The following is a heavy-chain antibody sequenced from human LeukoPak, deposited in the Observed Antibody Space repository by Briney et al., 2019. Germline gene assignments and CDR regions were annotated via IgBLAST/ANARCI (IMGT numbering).Heavy chain of an antibody. J-gene: IGHJ4*02. D-gene: IGHD3-10*01. CDR2: INHSGST. CDR3: ARDRDYYGSGSYIY. Sequence: SETLSLTCAVYGGSFSGYYWSWIRQPPGKGLEWIGEINHSGSTNYNPSLKSRVTISVDTSKNQFSLKLSSVTAADTAVYYCARDRDYYGSGSYIYWGQGTLVTVSS. CDR1: GGSFSGYY. V-gene: IGHV4-34*01.